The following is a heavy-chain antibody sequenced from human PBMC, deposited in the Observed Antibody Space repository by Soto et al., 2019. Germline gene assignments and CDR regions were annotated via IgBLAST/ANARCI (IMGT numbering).Heavy chain of an antibody. CDR2: IKSKTDDGTA. D-gene: IGHD2-2*01. CDR1: GLTFRDAW. CDR3: TTPSTRYDY. Sequence: EVQLVESGGGLVKPGGSLRLSCAASGLTFRDAWMSWVRQAPGKGLEWVGRIKSKTDDGTADYAAPVKGRFTISRDDSKNTLYLQMNSLKTDDTAVYYCTTPSTRYDYWGQGTLVTVSS. J-gene: IGHJ4*02. V-gene: IGHV3-15*01.